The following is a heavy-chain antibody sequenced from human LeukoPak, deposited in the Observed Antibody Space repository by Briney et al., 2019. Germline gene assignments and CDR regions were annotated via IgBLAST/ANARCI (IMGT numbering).Heavy chain of an antibody. CDR1: GGSISSYY. CDR3: ARGPVSGYSYGYFDY. V-gene: IGHV4-4*07. D-gene: IGHD5-18*01. CDR2: IYTSGST. J-gene: IGHJ4*02. Sequence: SETLSLTCTVSGGSISSYYWSWIRQPAGKGLERLGRIYTSGSTNYNPSLKSRVTMSVGTSKNQFSLKLSSVTAADTAVYYCARGPVSGYSYGYFDYWGQGTLVSVSS.